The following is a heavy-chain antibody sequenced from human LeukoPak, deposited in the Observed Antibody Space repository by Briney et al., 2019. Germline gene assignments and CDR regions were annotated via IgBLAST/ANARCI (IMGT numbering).Heavy chain of an antibody. CDR1: GGSISSYY. J-gene: IGHJ6*03. D-gene: IGHD4-11*01. V-gene: IGHV4-4*07. CDR2: LYTSGST. CDR3: ARGTPDYSNLVSYYYYMDV. Sequence: SETLSLTCTVSGGSISSYYWSWIRQPAGKGLEWIGRLYTSGSTNYNPSLKSRVTMSVDTSKNQFSLKLSSVTAADTAVYYCARGTPDYSNLVSYYYYMDVWGKGTTVTVSS.